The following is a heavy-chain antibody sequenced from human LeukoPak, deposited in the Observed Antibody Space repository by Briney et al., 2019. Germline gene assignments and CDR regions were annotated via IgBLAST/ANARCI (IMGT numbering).Heavy chain of an antibody. CDR3: ARDVGATPGYYFDY. Sequence: SVKVSCKASGGTFSSYAISWVRQAPGQGLEWMGGIIPIFGTANYAQKFQGRVTITTDESTSTAYMELSSPRSEDTAVYYCARDVGATPGYYFDYWGQGTLVTVSS. CDR2: IIPIFGTA. J-gene: IGHJ4*02. CDR1: GGTFSSYA. D-gene: IGHD1-26*01. V-gene: IGHV1-69*05.